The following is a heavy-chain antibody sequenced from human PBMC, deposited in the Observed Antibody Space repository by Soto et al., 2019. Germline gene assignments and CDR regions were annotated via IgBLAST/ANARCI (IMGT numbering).Heavy chain of an antibody. V-gene: IGHV3-33*01. D-gene: IGHD4-4*01. Sequence: RRLSCAASGFTFSSYGMHWVRQAPGKGLEWVAVIWYDGSNKYYADSVKGRFTISRDNSKNTLYLQMNSLRAEDTAVYYCARDNPRQFNAFDIWGQGTMVTVSS. J-gene: IGHJ3*02. CDR1: GFTFSSYG. CDR3: ARDNPRQFNAFDI. CDR2: IWYDGSNK.